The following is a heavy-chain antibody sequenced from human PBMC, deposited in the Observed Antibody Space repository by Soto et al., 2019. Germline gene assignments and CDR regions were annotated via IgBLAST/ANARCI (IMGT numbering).Heavy chain of an antibody. CDR2: ISYDGSNK. D-gene: IGHD2-15*01. CDR1: GLTFSSYA. J-gene: IGHJ4*02. V-gene: IGHV3-30-3*01. Sequence: QVQLVESGGGVVQPGRSLRLSCAASGLTFSSYAMHWVRQAPGKGLEWVAVISYDGSNKYYADSVKGRFTISRDNSKNTLYLQMNSLRAEDTAVYYCARAGCSGGSCFKGGDYFDYWGQGTLVTVSS. CDR3: ARAGCSGGSCFKGGDYFDY.